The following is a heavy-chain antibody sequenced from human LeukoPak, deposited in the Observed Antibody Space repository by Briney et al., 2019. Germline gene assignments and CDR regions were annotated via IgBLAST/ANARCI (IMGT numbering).Heavy chain of an antibody. CDR2: ITSSSSYI. Sequence: GGSLRLSCADPGFIFSRYSMNWVRQAPGKGLEWVSSITSSSSYIYYADSVKSRFTISRDNAKNSLYLQMNSLRAEDTAVYYCAKVRSTMIVVVPHGSDFDLWGQGTMVTVSS. J-gene: IGHJ3*01. CDR3: AKVRSTMIVVVPHGSDFDL. D-gene: IGHD3-22*01. CDR1: GFIFSRYS. V-gene: IGHV3-21*01.